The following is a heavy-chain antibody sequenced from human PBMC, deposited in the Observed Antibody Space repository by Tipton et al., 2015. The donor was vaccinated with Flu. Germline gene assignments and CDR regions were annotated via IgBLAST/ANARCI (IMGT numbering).Heavy chain of an antibody. V-gene: IGHV4-59*08. D-gene: IGHD6-6*01. CDR3: ARYSSSVATYWYFDL. CDR2: IYHSGSP. CDR1: GGFVSSYY. J-gene: IGHJ2*01. Sequence: LRLSCTVSGGFVSSYYWNWIRQPPGKGLEWIGTIYHSGSPNYNPSLKSRVTISKDTSKNQFSLTLNSVTAADTAMYYCARYSSSVATYWYFDLWGRGTLVTVSS.